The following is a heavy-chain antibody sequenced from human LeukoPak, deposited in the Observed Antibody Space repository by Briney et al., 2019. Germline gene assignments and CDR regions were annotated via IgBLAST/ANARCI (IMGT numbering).Heavy chain of an antibody. CDR1: GFTFTSSA. J-gene: IGHJ4*02. D-gene: IGHD3-10*01. V-gene: IGHV1-58*02. CDR2: IVVGSGNT. Sequence: SVKVSCKASGFTFTSSAMQWVRQARGQRLEWIGWIVVGSGNTNYAQKFQGRVTMTRDMSTSTVYMELSSLRSEDTAVYYCARVREDFSEALDYWGQGTLVTVSS. CDR3: ARVREDFSEALDY.